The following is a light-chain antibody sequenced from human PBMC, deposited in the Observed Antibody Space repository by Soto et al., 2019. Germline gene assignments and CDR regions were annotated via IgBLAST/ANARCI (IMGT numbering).Light chain of an antibody. CDR2: EDN. Sequence: LTQPHSVSESPGKTVTISCTRSSGSIASNDVQWYQQRPGSAPTTVIYEDNQRPSGVPDRFSGSIDSSSNSASLTISGLKTEDEADYYCQSYDSSNHVVFGGGTKLTVL. V-gene: IGLV6-57*04. J-gene: IGLJ2*01. CDR3: QSYDSSNHVV. CDR1: SGSIASND.